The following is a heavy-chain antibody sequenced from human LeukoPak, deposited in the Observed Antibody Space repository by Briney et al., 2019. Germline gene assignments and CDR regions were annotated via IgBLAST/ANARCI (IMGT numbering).Heavy chain of an antibody. CDR2: MNPNSGNT. CDR1: GYTFTSYD. J-gene: IGHJ6*03. D-gene: IGHD7-27*01. CDR3: ARVGKPTRYYYYYMDV. Sequence: ASVKVSCKASGYTFTSYDINWVRQATGQGLEWMGWMNPNSGNTGYAQKFRGRVTMTRNTSISTAYMELSSLRSEDTAVYYCARVGKPTRYYYYYMDVWGKGTTVTVSS. V-gene: IGHV1-8*01.